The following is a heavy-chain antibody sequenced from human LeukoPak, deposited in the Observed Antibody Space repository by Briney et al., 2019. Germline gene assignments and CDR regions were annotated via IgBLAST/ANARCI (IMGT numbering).Heavy chain of an antibody. Sequence: PSETLSLTCTVSGGSISSYYWSWIRQPAGKGPEWIGRINVSGNTNYNPSLKSRVTMSVDTSKNQFSLKLSSVTAADTAVYYCARGVTTISPFSYYYMDVWVNGSTVTVSS. D-gene: IGHD4-11*01. J-gene: IGHJ6*03. CDR3: ARGVTTISPFSYYYMDV. CDR1: GGSISSYY. V-gene: IGHV4-4*07. CDR2: INVSGNT.